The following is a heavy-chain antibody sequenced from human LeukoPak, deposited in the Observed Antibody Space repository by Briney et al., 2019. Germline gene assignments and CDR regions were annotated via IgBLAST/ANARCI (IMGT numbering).Heavy chain of an antibody. J-gene: IGHJ6*04. V-gene: IGHV4-34*01. D-gene: IGHD3-10*01. CDR1: GGALSGDK. Sequence: GGALSGDKWYRMREPPGKKLKWIGEINRSGSTNYNPSLKSRVTISVDTSKNQFSLKLSSVTAADTAVYYCARGLRLVRGAHNGMDVWGKGTTVIFSS. CDR3: ARGLRLVRGAHNGMDV. CDR2: INRSGST.